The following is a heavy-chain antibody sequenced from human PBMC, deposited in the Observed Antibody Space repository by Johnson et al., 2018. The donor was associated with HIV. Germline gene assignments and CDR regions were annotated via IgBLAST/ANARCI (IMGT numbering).Heavy chain of an antibody. CDR2: ISYDGSNK. V-gene: IGHV3-30*04. CDR3: AKAGKGDAFDI. CDR1: GFTFSSYA. D-gene: IGHD4-23*01. Sequence: QVQLVESGGGVVQPGRSLRLSCAASGFTFSSYAMHWVRQAPGKGLEWVAVISYDGSNKYYADSVKGRLTISRDNSKNTLYLQMNSLRAEDTAVYYCAKAGKGDAFDIWGQGTMVTVSS. J-gene: IGHJ3*02.